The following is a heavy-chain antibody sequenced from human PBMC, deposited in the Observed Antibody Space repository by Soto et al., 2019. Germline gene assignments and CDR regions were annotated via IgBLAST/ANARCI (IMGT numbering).Heavy chain of an antibody. V-gene: IGHV3-23*01. CDR2: ISGGGGSS. CDR3: AKDGVNWRGAFDI. J-gene: IGHJ3*02. D-gene: IGHD3-10*01. CDR1: GFTFSTHA. Sequence: GGSLRLSCAATGFTFSTHAMSWVRQAPGKGLEWVSVISGGGGSSYYAESVKGRFSISRDNSRNILYLHLITLRADDTAVYWCAKDGVNWRGAFDIWGQGTVVTVSS.